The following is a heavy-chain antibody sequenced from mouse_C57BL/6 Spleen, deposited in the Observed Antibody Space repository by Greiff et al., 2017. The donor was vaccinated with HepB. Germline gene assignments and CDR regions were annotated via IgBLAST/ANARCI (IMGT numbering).Heavy chain of an antibody. D-gene: IGHD2-4*01. V-gene: IGHV5-6*01. CDR3: ASMYYDYNYAMDY. J-gene: IGHJ4*01. CDR2: ISSGGSYT. CDR1: GFTFSSYG. Sequence: EVMLVESGGDLVKPGGSLKLSCAASGFTFSSYGMSWVRQTPDKRLEWVATISSGGSYTYYPDSVKGRFTISRDNAKNTLYLQMSSLKSEDTAMYYCASMYYDYNYAMDYWGQGTSVTVSS.